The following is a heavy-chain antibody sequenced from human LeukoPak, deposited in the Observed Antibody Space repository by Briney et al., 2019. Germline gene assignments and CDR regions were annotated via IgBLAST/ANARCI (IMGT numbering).Heavy chain of an antibody. CDR1: GCTHSNAW. D-gene: IGHD3-9*01. CDR3: TRENKYHEILTGYYTFDS. CDR2: IKSKTDGGPT. V-gene: IGHV3-15*01. Sequence: GGSLRLSFPSSGCTHSNAWMHELRQAPGKGLEWVGRIKSKTDGGPTDYAAPVKGSFTISRDDQKNTLYLNMNSLKTENTAVYYCTRENKYHEILTGYYTFDSWGQGTLVTVSS. J-gene: IGHJ4*02.